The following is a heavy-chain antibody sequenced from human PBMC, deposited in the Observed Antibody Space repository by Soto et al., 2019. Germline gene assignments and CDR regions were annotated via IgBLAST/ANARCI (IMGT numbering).Heavy chain of an antibody. CDR1: GFTFSSYS. J-gene: IGHJ6*02. V-gene: IGHV3-21*01. D-gene: IGHD6-6*01. CDR3: ARNESSNIYGMDV. CDR2: ISSSSFSI. Sequence: NPGGSLRLSCAASGFTFSSYSMNWVRQAPGKGLEWVSSISSSSFSINYADSVKGRFSISRDNAQNSLHLQMSNLRAEDTAVYYCARNESSNIYGMDVWGQGTTVTVSS.